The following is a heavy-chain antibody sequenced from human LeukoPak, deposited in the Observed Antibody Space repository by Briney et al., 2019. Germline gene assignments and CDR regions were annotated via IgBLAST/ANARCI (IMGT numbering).Heavy chain of an antibody. CDR2: IYWNDDK. D-gene: IGHD3-22*01. Sequence: SGPALVKPTQTLTLSCTFSGFSLSTSGVGVGWIRQPPGQALEWLALIYWNDDKRYSPSLKSRLTISKDTSKNQVVLTMTNMDPVDTATYYCARLPTEGYYDSSGYYSSWFDPWGQGTLVTVSS. CDR1: GFSLSTSGVG. J-gene: IGHJ5*02. CDR3: ARLPTEGYYDSSGYYSSWFDP. V-gene: IGHV2-5*01.